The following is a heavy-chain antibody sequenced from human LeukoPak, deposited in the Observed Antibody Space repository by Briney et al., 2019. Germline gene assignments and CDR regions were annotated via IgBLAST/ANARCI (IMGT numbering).Heavy chain of an antibody. Sequence: SQTLSLTCAISGDSVSSNSAACNSIRQSPSRGLEWLGRTYYRSKWYNDYAVSVKSRITINPDTSKNQFSLQLNSVTPEDTAVYYCARDRIPTGVDYSYYMDVWGKGTTVTVSS. J-gene: IGHJ6*03. CDR3: ARDRIPTGVDYSYYMDV. D-gene: IGHD7-27*01. CDR2: TYYRSKWYN. V-gene: IGHV6-1*01. CDR1: GDSVSSNSAA.